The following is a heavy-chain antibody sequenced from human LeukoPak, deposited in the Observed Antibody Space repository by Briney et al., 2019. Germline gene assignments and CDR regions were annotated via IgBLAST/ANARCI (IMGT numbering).Heavy chain of an antibody. V-gene: IGHV3-48*01. CDR1: GFSFSHYS. Sequence: GGSLRLSCAASGFSFSHYSMTWARQASGKGLEWISYIGVGGRPTNYADSVKARFTISRDDAQNSLYLQMNSLRAEDTAVYYCAKTASSTPWAAGYWGQGTLVSVSS. J-gene: IGHJ4*02. CDR3: AKTASSTPWAAGY. CDR2: IGVGGRPT. D-gene: IGHD2-21*02.